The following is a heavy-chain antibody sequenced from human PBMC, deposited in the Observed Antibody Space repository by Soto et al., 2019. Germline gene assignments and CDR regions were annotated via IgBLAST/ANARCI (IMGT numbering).Heavy chain of an antibody. D-gene: IGHD2-8*01. CDR2: IYYSGST. CDR1: GGSISSSSYY. CDR3: AKPSRHGEVYAQRYYGMDV. Sequence: QLQLQESGPGLVKPSETLSLTCTVSGGSISSSSYYWGWIRQPPGKGLEWIGSIYYSGSTYYNPSLKRRGSISVDTSKNQFSLKLSSVTAADTAVYYCAKPSRHGEVYAQRYYGMDVWGQGTTVTVSS. V-gene: IGHV4-39*01. J-gene: IGHJ6*02.